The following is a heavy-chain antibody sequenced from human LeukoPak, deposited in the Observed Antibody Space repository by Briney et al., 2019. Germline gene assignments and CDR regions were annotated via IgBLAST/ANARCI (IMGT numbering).Heavy chain of an antibody. J-gene: IGHJ4*02. CDR3: AGAGYCSGVSCYSAVPGKY. CDR2: IYHSGNT. V-gene: IGHV4-38-2*02. CDR1: GYSITSGHY. D-gene: IGHD2-15*01. Sequence: SETLSLTCTVSGYSITSGHYWAWIRQSPGKGLEWIGSIYHSGNTYYTPSLKSRGIILVDTYKNQFSLQLGSVTPTDTAVYYCAGAGYCSGVSCYSAVPGKYWGQGALVTVSS.